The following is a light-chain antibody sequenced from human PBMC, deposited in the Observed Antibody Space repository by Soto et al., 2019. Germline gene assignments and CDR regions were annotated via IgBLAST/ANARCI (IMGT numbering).Light chain of an antibody. V-gene: IGKV1-17*01. CDR1: QDIRNH. CDR2: AAS. J-gene: IGKJ1*01. CDR3: LQHYSLSWT. Sequence: DIQMPQSPSSLSASVGDRVTITCRASQDIRNHLGWYQHKPGKAPKRLIYAASSLQSGVPSRFSGSGFGTDFTLTISSLQPEDFATYYCLQHYSLSWTFGQGTKVDIK.